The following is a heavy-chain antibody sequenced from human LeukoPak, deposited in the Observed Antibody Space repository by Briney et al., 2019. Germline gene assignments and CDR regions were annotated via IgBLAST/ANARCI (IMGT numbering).Heavy chain of an antibody. V-gene: IGHV3-11*01. CDR1: GFTFSDYY. J-gene: IGHJ4*02. Sequence: PGGSLRLSCAASGFTFSDYYMSWIRQAPGKGLEWVSYISSSGSTIYYADSVKGRFTISRDNAKNSLYLQMNSLRAEDTAVYYCARLAYCGGDCYNFDYWGQGTLVTVSS. CDR2: ISSSGSTI. D-gene: IGHD2-21*02. CDR3: ARLAYCGGDCYNFDY.